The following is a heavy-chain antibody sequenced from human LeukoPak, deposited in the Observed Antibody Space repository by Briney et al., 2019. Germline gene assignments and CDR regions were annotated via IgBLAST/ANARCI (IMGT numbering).Heavy chain of an antibody. J-gene: IGHJ4*02. CDR3: AILVVDTAMADFDY. D-gene: IGHD5-18*01. CDR2: IKQDGSEK. CDR1: GFTFSSYW. V-gene: IGHV3-7*01. Sequence: PGGSLRLSCAASGFTFSSYWMSWVRQAPGKGLEWVANIKQDGSEKYYVDSVKGRFTISRDNAKNSLYLQMNSLRAEDTAVYYCAILVVDTAMADFDYWGQGTLVTVSS.